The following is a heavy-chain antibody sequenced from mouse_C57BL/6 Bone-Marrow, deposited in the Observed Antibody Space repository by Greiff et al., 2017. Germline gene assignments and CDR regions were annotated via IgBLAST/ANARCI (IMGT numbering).Heavy chain of an antibody. D-gene: IGHD2-14*01. Sequence: VKLMESGAELARPGASVKLSCKASGYTFTSYGISWVKQRTGQGLEWIGEIYPRSGNTYYNEKFKGKATLTADKSSSTAYMELRSLTSEDSAVYFWARRRGIPFAYWGQGTLVTVSA. CDR1: GYTFTSYG. CDR2: IYPRSGNT. CDR3: ARRRGIPFAY. V-gene: IGHV1-81*01. J-gene: IGHJ3*01.